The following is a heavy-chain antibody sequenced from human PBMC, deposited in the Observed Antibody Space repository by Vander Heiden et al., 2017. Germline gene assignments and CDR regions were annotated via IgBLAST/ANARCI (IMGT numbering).Heavy chain of an antibody. CDR2: ISAYNGNT. CDR3: ARETGLGYCSSTSCYRYYFDY. V-gene: IGHV1-18*01. CDR1: GYTFTSYG. J-gene: IGHJ4*02. D-gene: IGHD2-2*01. Sequence: QVQLVQSGAEVKKPGASVKVSCKASGYTFTSYGNSWVRQAPGQGLEWMGWISAYNGNTNYAQKLQGRVTMTTDTSTSTAYMELRSLRSDDTAVYYCARETGLGYCSSTSCYRYYFDYWGQGTLVTVSS.